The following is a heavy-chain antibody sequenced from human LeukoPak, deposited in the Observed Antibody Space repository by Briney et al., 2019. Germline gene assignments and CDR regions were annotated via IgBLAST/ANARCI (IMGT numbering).Heavy chain of an antibody. Sequence: GGSLRLSCAASGFTFSSYEMNWVRQAPGKGLEWVSYISSSGSTIYYADSVKGRFTISRDNAKKSLYLQMNSLRAEDTAVYYCARTDTAMVNHYWGQGTLVTVSS. CDR2: ISSSGSTI. CDR1: GFTFSSYE. CDR3: ARTDTAMVNHY. D-gene: IGHD5-18*01. V-gene: IGHV3-48*03. J-gene: IGHJ4*02.